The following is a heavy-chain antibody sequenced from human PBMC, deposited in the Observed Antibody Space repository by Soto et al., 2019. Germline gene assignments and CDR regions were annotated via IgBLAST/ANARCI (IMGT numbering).Heavy chain of an antibody. CDR2: ISSSSSYI. J-gene: IGHJ6*02. CDR1: GFTFSSYS. D-gene: IGHD3-3*01. Sequence: GGSLRLSCAASGFTFSSYSMNWVRQAPGKGLEWVSSISSSSSYIYYADSVKGRFTTSRDNAKNSLYLQMNSLRAEDTAVYYCARDNYDFWSGYSNYGMDVWGQGTTVTVSS. CDR3: ARDNYDFWSGYSNYGMDV. V-gene: IGHV3-21*01.